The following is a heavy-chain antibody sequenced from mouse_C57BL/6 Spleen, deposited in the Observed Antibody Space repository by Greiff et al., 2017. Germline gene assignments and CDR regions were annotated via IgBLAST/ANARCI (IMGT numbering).Heavy chain of an antibody. Sequence: QVQLQQPGTELVKPGASVKLSCKASGYTFTSYWMHWVKQRPGQGLEWIGNINPSNGGTNYNEKFKSKATLTVDKSSSTAYMQLSSLTSEDSAVYYCARSPYELGRNYYAMDYWGQGTSVTVSS. CDR1: GYTFTSYW. CDR2: INPSNGGT. J-gene: IGHJ4*01. CDR3: ARSPYELGRNYYAMDY. V-gene: IGHV1-53*01. D-gene: IGHD4-1*01.